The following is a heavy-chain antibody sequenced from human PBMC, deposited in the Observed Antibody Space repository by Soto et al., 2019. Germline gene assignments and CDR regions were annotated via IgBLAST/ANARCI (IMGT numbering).Heavy chain of an antibody. V-gene: IGHV3-49*03. D-gene: IGHD5-12*01. CDR3: SRLPPSKYRDSPFDP. CDR1: GFTFGDYA. CDR2: ISSKRYGGTA. J-gene: IGHJ5*02. Sequence: EVQLVESGGGLVQPGRSLGLSCTASGFTFGDYAMTWFRQAPGKGLEWVGFISSKRYGGTAEYATSAKGRFTISRDDSKSIAYLQMKSLKTEDTAVYFCSRLPPSKYRDSPFDPWGQGTLVIVSS.